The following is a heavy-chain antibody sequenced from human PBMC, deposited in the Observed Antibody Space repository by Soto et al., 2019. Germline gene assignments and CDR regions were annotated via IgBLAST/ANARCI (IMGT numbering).Heavy chain of an antibody. Sequence: GASVKVSCKASGYTFTNFGISWVRQAPGQGLEWMGWINGYNGNTNYAQKLQGRVTMTTDTSTSTAYMELRSLGSDDTAVYYCARMGDVPYYYYGMDVWGQGTTVTVSS. V-gene: IGHV1-18*01. CDR1: GYTFTNFG. J-gene: IGHJ6*02. CDR3: ARMGDVPYYYYGMDV. D-gene: IGHD3-16*01. CDR2: INGYNGNT.